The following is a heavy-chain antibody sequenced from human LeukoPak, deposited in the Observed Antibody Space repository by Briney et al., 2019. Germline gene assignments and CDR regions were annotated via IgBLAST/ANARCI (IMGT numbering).Heavy chain of an antibody. D-gene: IGHD1-1*01. CDR1: GFTFSSYV. V-gene: IGHV3-30*04. CDR2: ISCDGSNE. Sequence: PGRSLRLSCAASGFTFSSYVMHWVRQAPGKGLEWVAIISCDGSNEYYADSVKGRFTISRDNSKNTLYLQMNSLRAADTAVYYCARDMGDWNARQGSWFDPWGQGTLVTVSS. CDR3: ARDMGDWNARQGSWFDP. J-gene: IGHJ5*02.